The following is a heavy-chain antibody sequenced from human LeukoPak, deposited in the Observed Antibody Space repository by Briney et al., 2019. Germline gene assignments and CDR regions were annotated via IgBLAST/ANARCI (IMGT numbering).Heavy chain of an antibody. Sequence: GGSLRLSCAASGFTFDDYAMHWVRQAPAKGLEWVSGISWNSGSIGYADSVKGRFTISRDNAKNSLYLQMNSLRAEDTALYYCAKASRYYYYMDVWGKGTTVTVSS. CDR3: AKASRYYYYMDV. V-gene: IGHV3-9*01. CDR1: GFTFDDYA. J-gene: IGHJ6*03. CDR2: ISWNSGSI.